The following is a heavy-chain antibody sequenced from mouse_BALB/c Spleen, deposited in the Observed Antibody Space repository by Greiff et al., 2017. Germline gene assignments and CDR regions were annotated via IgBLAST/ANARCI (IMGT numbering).Heavy chain of an antibody. CDR2: ISSGSSTI. Sequence: EVQLVESGGGLVQPGGSRKLSCAASGFTFSSFGMHWVRQAPEKGLEWVAYISSGSSTIYYADTVKGRFTISRDNTKNTLFLQMTSLSSEDTAMYYCARRRVCGYDCWYFDVWGAGTTVTVSS. CDR1: GFTFSSFG. V-gene: IGHV5-17*02. CDR3: ARRRVCGYDCWYFDV. J-gene: IGHJ1*01. D-gene: IGHD2-14*01.